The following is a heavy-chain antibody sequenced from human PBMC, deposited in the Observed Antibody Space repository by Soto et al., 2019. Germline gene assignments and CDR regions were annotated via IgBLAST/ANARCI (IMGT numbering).Heavy chain of an antibody. J-gene: IGHJ4*02. CDR1: GFTFSSYW. Sequence: GGSLRLSCAASGFTFSSYWMHWVRQTPGKGLVWVPRINSDGSSTYYADSVTGRFTISRDNAKNTLYLQMNSLRAEDTAVYYCARGGLYFDSWGQGTLVTVSS. V-gene: IGHV3-74*01. CDR2: INSDGSST. CDR3: ARGGLYFDS.